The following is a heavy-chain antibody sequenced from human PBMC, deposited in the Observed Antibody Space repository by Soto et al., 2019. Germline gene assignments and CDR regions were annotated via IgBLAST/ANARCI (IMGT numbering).Heavy chain of an antibody. J-gene: IGHJ6*02. V-gene: IGHV1-46*01. CDR3: ARERGAIFGVVIISYYYGMDV. Sequence: ASVKVSCKASGYTFTSYYMHWVRQAPGQGLEWMGIINPSGGSTSYAQKFQGRVTMTRDTSTSTVYMELSSLRSEDTAVYYCARERGAIFGVVIISYYYGMDVWGQGTTVTVSS. D-gene: IGHD3-3*01. CDR2: INPSGGST. CDR1: GYTFTSYY.